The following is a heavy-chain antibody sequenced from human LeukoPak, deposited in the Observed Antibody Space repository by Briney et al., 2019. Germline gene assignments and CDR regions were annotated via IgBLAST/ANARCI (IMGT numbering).Heavy chain of an antibody. V-gene: IGHV3-48*01. D-gene: IGHD5-18*01. CDR2: ILFSSSTI. CDR1: GFTFSSYS. CDR3: ARDGGYSYEFDY. Sequence: GGSLRLSCAASGFTFSSYSMNWVRQAPGRGLEWVSYILFSSSTIYYADSVKGRFTISRDNAKNSLYLQMNTLRAEDTAVYYCARDGGYSYEFDYWGQGTLVTASS. J-gene: IGHJ4*02.